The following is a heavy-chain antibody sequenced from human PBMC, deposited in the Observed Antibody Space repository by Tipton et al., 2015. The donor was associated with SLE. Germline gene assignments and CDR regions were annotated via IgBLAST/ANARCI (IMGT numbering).Heavy chain of an antibody. CDR3: AREWGNRGGFDY. J-gene: IGHJ4*02. Sequence: TLSLTCNVSVYSISSSHWWGWIRQPPGKGLEWIGYIYYSGTTSYNSSLKSRVTISVDSAKNQFSLKVSSVTAADTAVYYCAREWGNRGGFDYWGQGTLVTVSS. CDR2: IYYSGTT. CDR1: VYSISSSHW. V-gene: IGHV4-28*03. D-gene: IGHD3-16*01.